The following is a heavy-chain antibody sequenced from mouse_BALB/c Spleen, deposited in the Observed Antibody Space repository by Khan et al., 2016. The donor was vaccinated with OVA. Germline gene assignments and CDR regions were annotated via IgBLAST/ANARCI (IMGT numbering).Heavy chain of an antibody. D-gene: IGHD4-1*01. CDR2: ILPGSGST. CDR3: ARLGRDY. CDR1: GYIFSSYW. V-gene: IGHV1-9*01. Sequence: LEESGAELMKPGASVKISCKATGYIFSSYWLEWVKQRPGHGLEWIGEILPGSGSTNYNEKFKGKATFTADTSSNTAYMQLSSLTSEDSAVYFCARLGRDYWGQGTTLTVSS. J-gene: IGHJ2*01.